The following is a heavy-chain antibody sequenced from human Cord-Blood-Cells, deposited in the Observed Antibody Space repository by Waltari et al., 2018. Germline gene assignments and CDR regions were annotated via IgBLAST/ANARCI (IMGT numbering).Heavy chain of an antibody. CDR3: ARSGPGIAAAGNWYFDL. CDR1: GGSLSGYY. D-gene: IGHD6-13*01. V-gene: IGHV4-34*01. J-gene: IGHJ2*01. Sequence: QVQLQQWGAGLLKPSETLSLTCAVYGGSLSGYYWSWIRQPPGKGLEWIGEINHSGSTNYNPSLKSRVTISVDTSKNQFSLKLSSVTAADTAVYYCARSGPGIAAAGNWYFDLWGRGTLVTVSS. CDR2: INHSGST.